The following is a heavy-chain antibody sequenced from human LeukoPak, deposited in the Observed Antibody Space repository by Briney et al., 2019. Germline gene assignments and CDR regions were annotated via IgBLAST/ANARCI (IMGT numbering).Heavy chain of an antibody. CDR3: ARATGLNYYYYMDV. Sequence: GGSLRLSCAASGFTVSSNYMSWVRQAPGKGLEWVSVIYSGGSTYYADSVKGRFTISRDNSKNTLYLQMNSLRAEDTAVYYCARATGLNYYYYMDVWGKGTTVTVSS. D-gene: IGHD1-14*01. CDR2: IYSGGST. V-gene: IGHV3-53*01. J-gene: IGHJ6*03. CDR1: GFTVSSNY.